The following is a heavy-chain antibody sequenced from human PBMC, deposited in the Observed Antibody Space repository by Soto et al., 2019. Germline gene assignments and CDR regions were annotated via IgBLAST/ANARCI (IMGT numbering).Heavy chain of an antibody. CDR3: ARALDGYNPNLAY. CDR2: IYPGDSDT. V-gene: IGHV5-51*01. D-gene: IGHD5-12*01. Sequence: GESLKISCKGSGYSFTIYCIGWVLQMPGKGLEWMGIIYPGDSDTRYSPSFQGQVTISADKSISTAYLQWSSLKASDTAMYYCARALDGYNPNLAYWGQGTLVTVSS. CDR1: GYSFTIYC. J-gene: IGHJ4*02.